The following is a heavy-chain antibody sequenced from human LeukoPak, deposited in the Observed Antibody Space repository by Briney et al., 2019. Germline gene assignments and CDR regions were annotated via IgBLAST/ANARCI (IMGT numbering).Heavy chain of an antibody. CDR3: AKGYSSSWYYFDY. D-gene: IGHD6-13*01. V-gene: IGHV3-23*01. J-gene: IGHJ4*02. CDR1: EFTFSSYA. Sequence: GGSLRLSCAASEFTFSSYAMSWVRQAPGKGLEWVSAISGSGGSTYYADSVKGRFTISRDNSKNTLYLQMNNLRAEDTGVYYCAKGYSSSWYYFDYWGQGALVTASS. CDR2: ISGSGGST.